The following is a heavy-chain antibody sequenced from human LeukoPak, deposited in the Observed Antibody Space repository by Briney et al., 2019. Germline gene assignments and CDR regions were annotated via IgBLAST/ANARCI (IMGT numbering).Heavy chain of an antibody. CDR1: AFIFSGHW. J-gene: IGHJ4*02. V-gene: IGHV3-7*03. CDR2: IKEDGSER. CDR3: ASMGYYYDSSGYYRY. Sequence: GGSLRLSCEGSAFIFSGHWMNWVRQTPGKGLEWVASIKEDGSERQYVDSVKGRFSISRDNTKGSLFLQLNSLRAEDTAVYYCASMGYYYDSSGYYRYWGQGTLVTVSS. D-gene: IGHD3-22*01.